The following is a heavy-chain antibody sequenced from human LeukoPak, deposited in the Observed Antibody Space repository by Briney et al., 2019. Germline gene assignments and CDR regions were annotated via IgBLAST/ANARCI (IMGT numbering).Heavy chain of an antibody. Sequence: GGSLRLSCAASGFTFSSYAMSWVRQAPGKGLEWVSAISGSGGSTYYADSVKGRFTISRDNSKNTLYLQMNSLRAEDTAVYYCAKDWEVTMVRGVLDYWGQGTLVTVSS. CDR3: AKDWEVTMVRGVLDY. D-gene: IGHD3-10*01. CDR1: GFTFSSYA. J-gene: IGHJ4*02. V-gene: IGHV3-23*01. CDR2: ISGSGGST.